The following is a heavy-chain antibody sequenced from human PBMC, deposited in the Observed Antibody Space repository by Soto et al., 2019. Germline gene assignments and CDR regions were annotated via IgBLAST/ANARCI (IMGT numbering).Heavy chain of an antibody. J-gene: IGHJ6*02. CDR1: GFTFSTYG. V-gene: IGHV3-33*01. CDR3: ARDRNGMDV. Sequence: SLRLSFTASGFTFSTYGMHWVRQAPGKGLEWVAVIWDDGSNKYYADAVKGRFIISRDNSKNTLYLQMNSLRAEDTAVYYCARDRNGMDVWGQGTTVTVSS. CDR2: IWDDGSNK.